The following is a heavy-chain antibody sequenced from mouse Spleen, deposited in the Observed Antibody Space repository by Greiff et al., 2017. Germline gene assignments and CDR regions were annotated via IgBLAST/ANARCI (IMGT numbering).Heavy chain of an antibody. D-gene: IGHD1-1*01. J-gene: IGHJ2*01. Sequence: EVQGVESGGGLVKPGGSQKLSCAASGFTFSDYGMHWVRQAPEKGLEWVAYISSGSSTIYYADTVKGRFTISRDNAKNTLFLQMTSLRSEDTAMYYCARTINYYGSSSFDYWGQGTTLTVSS. V-gene: IGHV5-17*01. CDR3: ARTINYYGSSSFDY. CDR2: ISSGSSTI. CDR1: GFTFSDYG.